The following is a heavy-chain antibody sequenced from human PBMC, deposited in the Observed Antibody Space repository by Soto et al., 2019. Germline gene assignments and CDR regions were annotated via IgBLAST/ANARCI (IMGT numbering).Heavy chain of an antibody. CDR1: GISITSSY. Sequence: PSETLSLTCTVSGISITSSYWNWFRQSPGKGREWIGQISDRGDINYNPPLESRVAISTDTSKNQVSLTLTAVNAADPAVYFCARGRHWFGPWGHGTLVTVSS. CDR2: ISDRGDI. J-gene: IGHJ5*02. V-gene: IGHV4-59*08. CDR3: ARGRHWFGP.